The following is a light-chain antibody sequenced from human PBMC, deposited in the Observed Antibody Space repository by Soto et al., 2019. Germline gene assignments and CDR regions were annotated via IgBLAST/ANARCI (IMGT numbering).Light chain of an antibody. CDR3: KQSSAFPLT. CDR2: AVS. V-gene: IGKV1-12*01. CDR1: QGINNW. Sequence: DIQVTQSPSSVSASVGDRVTITCRASQGINNWLAWYQQKPGKAPELLIYAVSYLQSGVPSRFSGSGSGTDFTLTIGSLQPEDFATYFCKQSSAFPLTFGGGTKVDIK. J-gene: IGKJ4*01.